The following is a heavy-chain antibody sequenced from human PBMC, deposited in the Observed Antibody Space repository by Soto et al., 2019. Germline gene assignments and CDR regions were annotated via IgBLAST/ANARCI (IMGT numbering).Heavy chain of an antibody. CDR2: ISGGGINT. Sequence: GGSLRLSCAASGFTFSGYAMSWVRQAPGKGLEWVSFISGGGINTHYADSVKGRFTISRDNSKNTLSLQMNSLRAEDTAVYYCAKVRGAGGSKDYYYYGLDVWGQGTKVTVSS. J-gene: IGHJ6*02. CDR1: GFTFSGYA. V-gene: IGHV3-23*01. D-gene: IGHD3-10*01. CDR3: AKVRGAGGSKDYYYYGLDV.